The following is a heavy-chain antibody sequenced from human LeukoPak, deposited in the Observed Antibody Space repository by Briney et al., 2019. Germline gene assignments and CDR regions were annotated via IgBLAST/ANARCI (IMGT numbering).Heavy chain of an antibody. CDR1: GFTFSSYG. D-gene: IGHD6-13*01. J-gene: IGHJ4*02. CDR2: ISYDGSNK. CDR3: VKGVAAAGTFDY. V-gene: IGHV3-30*18. Sequence: PGGSLRLSCAASGFTFSSYGMHWVRQAPGKGLEWVAVISYDGSNKYYADSVKGRFTISRDNSKNTLYLQMNSLRAEDTAVYYCVKGVAAAGTFDYWGQGTLVTVSS.